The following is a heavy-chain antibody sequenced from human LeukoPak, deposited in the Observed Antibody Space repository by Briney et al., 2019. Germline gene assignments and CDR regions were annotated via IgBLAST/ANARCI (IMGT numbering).Heavy chain of an antibody. J-gene: IGHJ6*02. D-gene: IGHD5-12*01. CDR2: ISSSSSTI. CDR1: GFTFSSYS. Sequence: GGSLRLSCAASGFTFSSYSMNWVRQAPGKGLEWVSYISSSSSTIYYADSVKGRFTISRDNAKNSLYLQMNSLRDEDTAVYYCARDSYSMDSGYDPYYCYGMDVWGQGTTVTVSS. V-gene: IGHV3-48*02. CDR3: ARDSYSMDSGYDPYYCYGMDV.